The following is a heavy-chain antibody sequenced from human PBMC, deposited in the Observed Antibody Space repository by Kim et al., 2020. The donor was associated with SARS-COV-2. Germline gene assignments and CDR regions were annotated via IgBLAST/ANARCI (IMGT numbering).Heavy chain of an antibody. D-gene: IGHD3-22*01. J-gene: IGHJ4*02. Sequence: GGSLRLSCAVSGLKFTDAWMTWVRQAPGKGLEWVARIKNDETTDYAAPVKGRFTISRDVSKNTQYLQMNGLKTEDTATYYCAHDADSYYTFHFWGQGTLVTVSS. CDR1: GLKFTDAW. V-gene: IGHV3-15*01. CDR2: IKNDETT. CDR3: AHDADSYYTFHF.